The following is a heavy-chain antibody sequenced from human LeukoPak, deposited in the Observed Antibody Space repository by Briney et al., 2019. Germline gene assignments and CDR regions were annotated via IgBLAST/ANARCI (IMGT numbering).Heavy chain of an antibody. J-gene: IGHJ4*02. Sequence: GGSLRLSCAASGFTFSSYSMNWVRQAPGKGLEWVSSISSSSSYIYYADSVKGRFTISRDNAKNSLYLQMNSLRAEDTAVYYCARAGSFGEFNDYWGQGTLVTVSS. CDR3: ARAGSFGEFNDY. D-gene: IGHD3-10*01. CDR1: GFTFSSYS. V-gene: IGHV3-21*01. CDR2: ISSSSSYI.